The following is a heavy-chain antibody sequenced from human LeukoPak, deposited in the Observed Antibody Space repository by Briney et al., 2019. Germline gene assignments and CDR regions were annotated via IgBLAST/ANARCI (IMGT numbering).Heavy chain of an antibody. Sequence: PGGSLRLSCAASGFTFSSYAMSWVRQAPGKGLEWVSAISGSGGSTYYADSVKGRFTISRDNSKNTPYLQMNSLRAEDTAVYYCAKRVGTDLYYDFWSGHSYFDYWGQGTLVTVSS. CDR3: AKRVGTDLYYDFWSGHSYFDY. CDR2: ISGSGGST. V-gene: IGHV3-23*01. J-gene: IGHJ4*02. CDR1: GFTFSSYA. D-gene: IGHD3-3*01.